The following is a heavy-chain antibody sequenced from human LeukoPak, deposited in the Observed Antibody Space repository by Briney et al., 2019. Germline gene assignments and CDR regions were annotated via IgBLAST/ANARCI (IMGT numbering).Heavy chain of an antibody. CDR3: ARVDYYGDYPDY. J-gene: IGHJ4*02. CDR2: INPSGGST. V-gene: IGHV1-46*01. D-gene: IGHD4-17*01. CDR1: GYTFTSYY. Sequence: GASVKVSCKVSGYTFTSYYMHWVRQTPGQGLEWMGIINPSGGSTSYAQKFQGRVTMTRDTSTSTVYMELSSLRSEDTAVYYCARVDYYGDYPDYWGQGTLVTVSS.